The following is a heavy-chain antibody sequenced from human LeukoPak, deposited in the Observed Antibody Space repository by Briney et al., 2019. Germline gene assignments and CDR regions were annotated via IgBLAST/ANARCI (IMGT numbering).Heavy chain of an antibody. CDR1: GGSISSGSYY. J-gene: IGHJ4*02. D-gene: IGHD3-16*02. Sequence: SQTLSLTCTVSGGSISSGSYYWSWIRQPAGKGLEWIGRIYTSGSTNYNPSLQSRVTISVDTSKNQFSLKLSSVTAADTAVYYCARVGYDYVWGSYRPAYYFDYWGQGTLVTVSS. CDR2: IYTSGST. CDR3: ARVGYDYVWGSYRPAYYFDY. V-gene: IGHV4-61*02.